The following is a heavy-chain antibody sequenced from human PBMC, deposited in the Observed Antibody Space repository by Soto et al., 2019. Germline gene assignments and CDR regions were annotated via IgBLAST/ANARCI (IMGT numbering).Heavy chain of an antibody. Sequence: QVQLQESGPGLVKPSGTLSLTCAVSSGSISSSNWWSWVRQPPGKGLEWIGEIYHSGSTNYNPSLKSRATIAVDKSKNQFSLKLSSVTAADTAGYYCARVYSSSSHYYCYYMDGWGKGTTVTVSS. D-gene: IGHD6-6*01. CDR2: IYHSGST. V-gene: IGHV4-4*02. CDR3: ARVYSSSSHYYCYYMDG. CDR1: SGSISSSNW. J-gene: IGHJ6*03.